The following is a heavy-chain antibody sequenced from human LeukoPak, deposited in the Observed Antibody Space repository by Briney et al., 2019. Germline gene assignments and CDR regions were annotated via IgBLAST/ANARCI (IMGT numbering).Heavy chain of an antibody. CDR3: ARERNYYDSSGYPDY. Sequence: SETLSLTCTVSGGSISSYYWSWIRQPPGKGLEWIGYIYYSGSTYYNPSLKSRVTISVDTSKNQFSLKLSSVTAADTAVYYCARERNYYDSSGYPDYWGHGTLVTVSS. V-gene: IGHV4-59*12. CDR1: GGSISSYY. D-gene: IGHD3-22*01. J-gene: IGHJ4*01. CDR2: IYYSGST.